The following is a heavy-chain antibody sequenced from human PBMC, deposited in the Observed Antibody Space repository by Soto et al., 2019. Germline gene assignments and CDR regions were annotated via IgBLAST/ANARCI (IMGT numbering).Heavy chain of an antibody. CDR2: ISYDGSNK. V-gene: IGHV3-30*18. D-gene: IGHD3-22*01. CDR1: GFTFSSYG. CDR3: AKDSRITMIVAPFDY. J-gene: IGHJ4*02. Sequence: QVQLVESGGGVVQPGRSLRLSCAASGFTFSSYGMHWVRQAPGKGLEWVAVISYDGSNKYYADSVKGRFTISRDNSKNTLYLQMNSPRAEDTAVYYCAKDSRITMIVAPFDYWGQGTLVTVSS.